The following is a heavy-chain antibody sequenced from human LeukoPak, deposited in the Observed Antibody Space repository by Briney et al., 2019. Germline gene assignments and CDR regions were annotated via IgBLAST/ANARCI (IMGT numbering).Heavy chain of an antibody. J-gene: IGHJ6*02. Sequence: ASVKVSCKASGYTFTSYGISWVRQAPGQGLEWMGWISAYNGNTNYAQKLQSRVTMTTDTSTSTAYMELRSLRSDDTAVYYCARVKDIVVVVAARYYYYYGMDVWGQGTTVTVSS. CDR3: ARVKDIVVVVAARYYYYYGMDV. D-gene: IGHD2-15*01. CDR1: GYTFTSYG. V-gene: IGHV1-18*01. CDR2: ISAYNGNT.